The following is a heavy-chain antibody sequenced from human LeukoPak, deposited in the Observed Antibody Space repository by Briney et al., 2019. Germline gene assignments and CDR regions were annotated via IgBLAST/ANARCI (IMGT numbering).Heavy chain of an antibody. CDR2: IYTSGST. V-gene: IGHV4-4*07. J-gene: IGHJ4*02. D-gene: IGHD3-9*01. CDR1: GGSISSYY. Sequence: SETLCLTCTVSGGSISSYYWSWTRQPAGKVLEGIGRIYTSGSTNYNPSLKSRVTMSVDTSKNQFSLKLRAVTAADTAVYYCARVGRLRYFDWLYYFDYWGQGTLVTVSS. CDR3: ARVGRLRYFDWLYYFDY.